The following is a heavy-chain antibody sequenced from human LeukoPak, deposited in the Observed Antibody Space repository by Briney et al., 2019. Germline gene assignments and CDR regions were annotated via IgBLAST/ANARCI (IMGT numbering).Heavy chain of an antibody. J-gene: IGHJ6*03. D-gene: IGHD6-13*01. Sequence: SQTLSLTCTVSGGSISSGSYCWSWIRQPAGKGLEWIGHIHTSGNTNYNPSLKSRVTISVDTSKSQFSLKLSSVTAADTAVYYCARVLYSSSWIRGDYYYYMDVWGKGTTVTVSS. CDR3: ARVLYSSSWIRGDYYYYMDV. CDR1: GGSISSGSYC. CDR2: IHTSGNT. V-gene: IGHV4-61*09.